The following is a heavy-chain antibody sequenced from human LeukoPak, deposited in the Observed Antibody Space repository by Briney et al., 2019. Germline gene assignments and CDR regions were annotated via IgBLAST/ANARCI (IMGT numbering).Heavy chain of an antibody. Sequence: PSETLSLTCAVSGGSISSSNWWSWVRQPPGKGLEWIGEIYHSGSTNYNPSLKSRVTISVDKSKNQFSLKLSSVTAADTAVYYCARWMNYYGSGSYVWGQGTLVTVSS. J-gene: IGHJ4*02. D-gene: IGHD3-10*01. CDR3: ARWMNYYGSGSYV. V-gene: IGHV4-4*02. CDR2: IYHSGST. CDR1: GGSISSSNW.